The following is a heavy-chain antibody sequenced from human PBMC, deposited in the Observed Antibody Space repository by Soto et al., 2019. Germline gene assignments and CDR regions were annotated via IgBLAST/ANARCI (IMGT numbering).Heavy chain of an antibody. V-gene: IGHV1-58*01. Sequence: QMQLVQSGPEVKKPGTSVKVSCKASGFTFTSSAVQWVRQARGQRLEWIGWIVVGSGNTNYAQKFQERVTITRDMSTSTAYMELSSLRSEDTAAYYCAALGWELLVHYWGQGTLVTVSS. D-gene: IGHD1-26*01. CDR1: GFTFTSSA. J-gene: IGHJ4*02. CDR2: IVVGSGNT. CDR3: AALGWELLVHY.